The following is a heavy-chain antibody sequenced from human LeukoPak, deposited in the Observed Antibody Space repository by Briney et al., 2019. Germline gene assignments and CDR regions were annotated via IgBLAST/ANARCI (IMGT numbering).Heavy chain of an antibody. Sequence: SETLSLTCTVSGGSISSYYWSWIRQPAGKGLEWIGRIYTSGSTNYNPSLKSRVTMSVDTSKNQFSLKLNFVTAADTAVYYCARGSQHYYDSSGYYHNWFDPWGQGTLVTVSS. J-gene: IGHJ5*02. D-gene: IGHD3-22*01. CDR2: IYTSGST. CDR3: ARGSQHYYDSSGYYHNWFDP. CDR1: GGSISSYY. V-gene: IGHV4-4*07.